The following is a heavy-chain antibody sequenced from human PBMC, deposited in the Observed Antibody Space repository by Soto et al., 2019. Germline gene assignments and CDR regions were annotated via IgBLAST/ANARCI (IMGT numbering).Heavy chain of an antibody. CDR1: GFSATASGVG. CDR3: VRRVRGALAYYFDS. J-gene: IGHJ4*02. V-gene: IGHV2-5*04. D-gene: IGHD3-10*01. Sequence: QITLKESGPPLVKPTQTLTLTCAFSGFSATASGVGVAWVRQPPGKALEWLAVIYWDDAVQYRPSLKSRLTVIRDTAKKQVVLIMANMGPVDTCTYFCVRRVRGALAYYFDSWGPGALVAVTS. CDR2: IYWDDAV.